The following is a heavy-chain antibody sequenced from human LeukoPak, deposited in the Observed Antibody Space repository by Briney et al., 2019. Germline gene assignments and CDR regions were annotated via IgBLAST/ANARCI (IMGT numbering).Heavy chain of an antibody. CDR2: IYYSGST. CDR1: GVSISNYY. CDR3: ARSGILYSRGWYVDY. J-gene: IGHJ4*02. V-gene: IGHV4-59*01. D-gene: IGHD6-19*01. Sequence: SETLSLTCTVSGVSISNYYWSWIRQPPGKGLEWIGYIYYSGSTNYNPSLKSRVTISVDTSKNQFSLKLSSVTAADTAVYYCARSGILYSRGWYVDYWGQGTLVTVSS.